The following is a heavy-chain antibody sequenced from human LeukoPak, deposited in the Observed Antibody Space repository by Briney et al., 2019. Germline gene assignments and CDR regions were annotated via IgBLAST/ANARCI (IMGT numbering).Heavy chain of an antibody. CDR3: VRERDRSGWLDAIDV. Sequence: GGSLRLSCAASGFTLSTYWMHWVRQAPGKGLVWVSRINTDGSSTNYADSVKGRFTISRDNAKNTLFLQMNRLRAEDTAVYYFVRERDRSGWLDAIDVWGEGTMVTVSS. J-gene: IGHJ3*01. CDR1: GFTLSTYW. CDR2: INTDGSST. V-gene: IGHV3-74*01. D-gene: IGHD6-19*01.